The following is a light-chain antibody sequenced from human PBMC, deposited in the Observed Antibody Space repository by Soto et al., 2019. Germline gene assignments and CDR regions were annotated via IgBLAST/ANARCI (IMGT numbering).Light chain of an antibody. CDR3: QQRSNWLT. Sequence: IVLTQSPAILSLSPGERATLSCRASQSVGTYLAWYQQKPGQAPRLLIYDASNRATGIPARFSGSGSGTDITLTISSLEPEDLAVYYCQQRSNWLTFGGGTKVEIK. J-gene: IGKJ4*01. CDR2: DAS. CDR1: QSVGTY. V-gene: IGKV3-11*01.